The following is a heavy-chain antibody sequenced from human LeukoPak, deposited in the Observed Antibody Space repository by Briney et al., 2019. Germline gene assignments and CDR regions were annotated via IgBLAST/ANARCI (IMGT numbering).Heavy chain of an antibody. CDR2: ISTDGSIR. V-gene: IGHV3-30*18. D-gene: IGHD2-8*02. CDR3: AKDHGTGWHTDF. Sequence: GGSLRLSCAASGFSFSNYGMQWVRQAPGKGLEWVALISTDGSIRYYADSVQGRFTISRDNSENTLSLQMNSLRAEDTAVYFCAKDHGTGWHTDFRGQGILVTVSS. CDR1: GFSFSNYG. J-gene: IGHJ4*02.